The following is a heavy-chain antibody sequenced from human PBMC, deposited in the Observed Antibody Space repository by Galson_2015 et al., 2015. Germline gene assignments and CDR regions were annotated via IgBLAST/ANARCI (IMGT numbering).Heavy chain of an antibody. CDR3: ARDRVFSSETGDEPNWFDP. CDR1: GFTFTKHA. D-gene: IGHD2-21*01. J-gene: IGHJ5*02. CDR2: VSDSGGTT. Sequence: SLRLSCAASGFTFTKHAMSWVRQAPGKGLEWVAGVSDSGGTTFYADSVKGRFTISRDNLKNSLDLEMNSLRAEDTAVYYCARDRVFSSETGDEPNWFDPGAREPWSPSPQ. V-gene: IGHV3-23*01.